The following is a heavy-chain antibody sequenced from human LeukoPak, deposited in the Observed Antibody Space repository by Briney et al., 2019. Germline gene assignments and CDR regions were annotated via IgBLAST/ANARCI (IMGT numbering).Heavy chain of an antibody. CDR1: GFTVSSNS. Sequence: GGSLRLSCTVSGFTVSSNSMSWVRQAPGKGLEWVANIKQDGSEKYYVDSVKGRFTISRDNAKNSLYLQMNSLRVEDTAVYYCARVAAVTGTVIDYWGQGTLVTVSS. CDR3: ARVAAVTGTVIDY. V-gene: IGHV3-7*01. CDR2: IKQDGSEK. D-gene: IGHD6-19*01. J-gene: IGHJ4*02.